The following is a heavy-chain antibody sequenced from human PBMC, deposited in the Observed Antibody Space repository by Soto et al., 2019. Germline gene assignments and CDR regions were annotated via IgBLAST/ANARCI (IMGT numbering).Heavy chain of an antibody. CDR2: IYWDDDK. V-gene: IGHV2-5*02. J-gene: IGHJ5*02. D-gene: IGHD2-21*02. Sequence: SGPTRVNPTQTLTLTCTFSGFSLSTSGVGVGWIRQPPGKALEWLALIYWDDDKRYSPSLKSRLTITKDTSKNQVVLTMTNMDPVDTATYYCAHRLPTVTRLYNWFDPRRQRPLVPAPS. CDR1: GFSLSTSGVG. CDR3: AHRLPTVTRLYNWFDP.